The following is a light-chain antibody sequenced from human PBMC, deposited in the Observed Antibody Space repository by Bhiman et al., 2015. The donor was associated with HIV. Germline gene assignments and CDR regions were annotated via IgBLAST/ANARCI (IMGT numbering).Light chain of an antibody. Sequence: QSVLTQPPSVSAAPGQKVTISCSGSSSNIGNNYVSWYQQLPGTAPKLLIYENNKRPSGIPDRFSGSKSGTSATLGITGLQTGDEADYYCSSYRSSSTHYVFGTGTKVTVL. V-gene: IGLV1-51*02. CDR1: SSNIGNNY. J-gene: IGLJ1*01. CDR2: ENN. CDR3: SSYRSSSTHYV.